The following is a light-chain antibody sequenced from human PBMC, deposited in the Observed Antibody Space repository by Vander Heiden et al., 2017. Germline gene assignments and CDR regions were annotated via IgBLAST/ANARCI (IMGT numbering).Light chain of an antibody. CDR3: SSYANNRDGL. Sequence: QSALTQPAPVSGSPGQSIIISCSGTSSDVGCYYDVPWYQQPPGQAQQLIIYDVSYRPSGVSNRFSGSKSCNTASLTISGLQAEDESDYYCSSYANNRDGLFGGGTKLTVL. CDR2: DVS. V-gene: IGLV2-14*03. J-gene: IGLJ2*01. CDR1: SSDVGCYYD.